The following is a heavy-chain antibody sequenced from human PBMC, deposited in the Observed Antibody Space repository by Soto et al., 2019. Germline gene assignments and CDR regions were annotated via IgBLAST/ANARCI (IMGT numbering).Heavy chain of an antibody. CDR3: AREGSGYDPDYYFDY. D-gene: IGHD5-12*01. Sequence: ASVKVSCKASGYTFTSYYMHWVRQAPGQGLEWMGIINPSGGSTSYAQKFQGRVTMTRDTSTSTVYMELSSLRSEDTAVYYCAREGSGYDPDYYFDYWGQGTLVTVS. CDR1: GYTFTSYY. J-gene: IGHJ4*02. V-gene: IGHV1-46*03. CDR2: INPSGGST.